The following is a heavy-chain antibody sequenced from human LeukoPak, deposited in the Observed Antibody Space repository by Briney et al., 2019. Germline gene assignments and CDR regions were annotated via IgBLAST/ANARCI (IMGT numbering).Heavy chain of an antibody. V-gene: IGHV3-7*01. J-gene: IGHJ4*02. D-gene: IGHD3-3*01. CDR2: IKQDGSEK. CDR1: GFTVSSNY. CDR3: ARDSRTDYDFWSGAADY. Sequence: GGSLRLSCAASGFTVSSNYMSWVRQAPGKGLEWVANIKQDGSEKNYVDSVKGRFTISRDNAKNSLYLQMNSLRVEDTAVYYCARDSRTDYDFWSGAADYWGQGTLVTVSS.